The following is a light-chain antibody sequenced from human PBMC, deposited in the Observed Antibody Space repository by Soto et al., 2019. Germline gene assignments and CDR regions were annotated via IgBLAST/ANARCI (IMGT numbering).Light chain of an antibody. CDR1: KLGDKY. J-gene: IGLJ2*01. Sequence: SSELTQPPSVSVSPGQTASITCSGDKLGDKYACWYQQKPGQSPVLVIYQDSKRPSGIPERFSGSNSGNTATLTISGTQAMDEADYYCQARGVFGGGTKLTV. CDR3: QARGV. V-gene: IGLV3-1*01. CDR2: QDS.